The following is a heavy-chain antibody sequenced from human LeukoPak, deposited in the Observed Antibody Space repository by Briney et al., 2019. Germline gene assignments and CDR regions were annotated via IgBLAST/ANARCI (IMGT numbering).Heavy chain of an antibody. CDR3: ARGAQRRYYDFWSGSPGVYYFDY. V-gene: IGHV4-59*08. CDR2: IYYSGST. Sequence: SETQSLTCTVSGGSISSYYWSWIRQPPGKGMEWIGYIYYSGSTNYNPSLKSRVTISVDTSKNQFSLKLSSVTAADTAVYYCARGAQRRYYDFWSGSPGVYYFDYWGQGTLVTVSS. D-gene: IGHD3-3*01. CDR1: GGSISSYY. J-gene: IGHJ4*02.